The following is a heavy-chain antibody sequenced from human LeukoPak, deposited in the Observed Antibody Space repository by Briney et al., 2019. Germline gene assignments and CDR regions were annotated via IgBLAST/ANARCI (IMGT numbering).Heavy chain of an antibody. J-gene: IGHJ5*02. V-gene: IGHV4-59*01. Sequence: SETLSLTCTVSGGSISSYYWSWIRQPPGKGLEWIGYIYYSGSTNYNPSLKSRVTISVDTSKNQFSLKMNSVTAANTAVYYCAKFQLVEKNWFDPWGQGTLVTVSS. CDR2: IYYSGST. CDR1: GGSISSYY. D-gene: IGHD6-13*01. CDR3: AKFQLVEKNWFDP.